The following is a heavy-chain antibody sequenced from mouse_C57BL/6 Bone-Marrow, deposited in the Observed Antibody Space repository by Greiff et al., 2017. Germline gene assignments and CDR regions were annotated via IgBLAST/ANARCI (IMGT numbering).Heavy chain of an antibody. J-gene: IGHJ4*01. V-gene: IGHV1-64*01. D-gene: IGHD1-1*01. CDR3: ASDTTVRY. CDR1: GYTFTSYW. CDR2: IPPNSGST. Sequence: VQLQQPGAELVKPGASVKLSCKATGYTFTSYWMHWVKQRPGQGLEWIGMIPPNSGSTNYNEKFKSKATLTVDKSSSTAYMQLSSLTSGDSAVYYCASDTTVRYWGQGTSVTVSS.